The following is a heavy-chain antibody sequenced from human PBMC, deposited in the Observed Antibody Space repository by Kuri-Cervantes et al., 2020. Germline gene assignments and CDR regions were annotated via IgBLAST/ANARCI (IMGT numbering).Heavy chain of an antibody. V-gene: IGHV4-34*01. J-gene: IGHJ4*02. CDR3: ARDSSGIAVSD. CDR2: INHRGST. Sequence: SQTLSLTCAVNGGSFSGYSWTWIRQPPGKGLEWIGEINHRGSTNYNPSLKSRVTISVDTSKNQFSLKLSSVTAADTAVYYCARDSSGIAVSDWGQGTLVTVSS. D-gene: IGHD6-19*01. CDR1: GGSFSGYS.